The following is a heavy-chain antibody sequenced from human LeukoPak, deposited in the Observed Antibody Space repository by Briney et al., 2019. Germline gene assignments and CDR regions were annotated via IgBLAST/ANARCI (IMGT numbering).Heavy chain of an antibody. CDR2: IRSDGSNT. D-gene: IGHD3-10*01. CDR3: AIIPLGGRFDY. V-gene: IGHV3-30*02. CDR1: GFSFSDFD. J-gene: IGHJ4*02. Sequence: GGSLRLSCATSGFSFSDFDMQWVRQAPGQGLEWVAFIRSDGSNTYYGDSVKGRFTISRDNSKKILHLQMNSLRPGDTALYYCAIIPLGGRFDYWGRGTLVIVSS.